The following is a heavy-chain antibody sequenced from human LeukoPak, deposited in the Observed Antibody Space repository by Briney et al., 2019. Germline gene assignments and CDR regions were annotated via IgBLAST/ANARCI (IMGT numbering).Heavy chain of an antibody. CDR1: GGSVSSGSYY. V-gene: IGHV4-61*02. CDR2: IYISGTT. CDR3: ARGRTADYYQYYMDV. D-gene: IGHD5-18*01. Sequence: SQTLSLTCTVSGGSVSSGSYYWTWIRQTAGKELEWIGRIYISGTTNYNPSLKCRVTLSLDTSKNQFALKLSSVTAADTAVYYCARGRTADYYQYYMDVWGTGTTVTVSS. J-gene: IGHJ6*03.